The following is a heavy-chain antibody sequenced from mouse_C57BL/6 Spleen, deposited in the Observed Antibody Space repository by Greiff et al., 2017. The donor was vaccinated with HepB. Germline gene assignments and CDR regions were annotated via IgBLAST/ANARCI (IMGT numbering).Heavy chain of an antibody. CDR2: ISYDGSN. Sequence: EVQVVESGPGLVKPSQSLSLTCSVTGYSITSGYYWNWIRQFPGNKLEWMGYISYDGSNNYNPSLKNRISITRDTSKNQFFLKLNSVTTEDTATYYCARATTVVASMDYWGQGTSVTVSS. D-gene: IGHD1-1*01. J-gene: IGHJ4*01. V-gene: IGHV3-6*01. CDR1: GYSITSGYY. CDR3: ARATTVVASMDY.